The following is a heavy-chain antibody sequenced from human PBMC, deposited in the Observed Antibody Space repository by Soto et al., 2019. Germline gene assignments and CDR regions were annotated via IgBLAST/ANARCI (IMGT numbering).Heavy chain of an antibody. J-gene: IGHJ6*02. Sequence: EASVKVSCKASGGTFSSYAISWVRQAPGQGLEWMGGIIPIFGTANYAQKFQGRVTITADKSTSTAYMELSSLRSEDTAVYYCATWGTVTTPMSYYYGMDVWGQGTTVTVSS. D-gene: IGHD4-4*01. CDR3: ATWGTVTTPMSYYYGMDV. V-gene: IGHV1-69*06. CDR1: GGTFSSYA. CDR2: IIPIFGTA.